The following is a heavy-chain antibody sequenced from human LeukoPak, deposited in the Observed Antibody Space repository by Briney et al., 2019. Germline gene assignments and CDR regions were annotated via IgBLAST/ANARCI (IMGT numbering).Heavy chain of an antibody. CDR2: VYHNGTP. CDR1: VGSISSGNW. J-gene: IGHJ6*02. CDR3: ATAPILRGEAGEQYKYGMDV. V-gene: IGHV4-4*02. D-gene: IGHD2-2*02. Sequence: PSETLSLTCAVSVGSISSGNWWSWVRQSPGKGLEWIGEVYHNGTPNYNPSLKSRVTISADTFKNHFSLKLTSVTAADTAVHYCATAPILRGEAGEQYKYGMDVWGQGTTVIVSS.